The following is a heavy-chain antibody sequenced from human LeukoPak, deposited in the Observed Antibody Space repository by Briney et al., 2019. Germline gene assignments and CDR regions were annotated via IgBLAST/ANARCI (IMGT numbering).Heavy chain of an antibody. Sequence: ASVKVSCKASGYTFTGYYMHWVRQAPGQGLEWMGRINPNSGGTNYAQKFQGRVTMTRDTSTSTVYMELSSLRSEDTAVYYCAIGVVIIGYYYYMDVWGKGTTVTVSS. CDR2: INPNSGGT. D-gene: IGHD3-3*01. CDR3: AIGVVIIGYYYYMDV. V-gene: IGHV1-2*06. CDR1: GYTFTGYY. J-gene: IGHJ6*03.